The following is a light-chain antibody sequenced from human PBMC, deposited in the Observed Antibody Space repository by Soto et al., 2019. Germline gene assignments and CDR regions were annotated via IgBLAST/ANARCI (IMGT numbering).Light chain of an antibody. CDR2: AAY. V-gene: IGKV1-27*01. Sequence: DIQMTQAPSSLSASVGDRVTITCRARQDISTYLAWYQQKPGKVPKLLISAAYTLQSGVPPRFSGSGSGTDFTLTISSLQTEDVATYYCLKYDNAPLTFGGGTKVEIK. CDR1: QDISTY. CDR3: LKYDNAPLT. J-gene: IGKJ4*01.